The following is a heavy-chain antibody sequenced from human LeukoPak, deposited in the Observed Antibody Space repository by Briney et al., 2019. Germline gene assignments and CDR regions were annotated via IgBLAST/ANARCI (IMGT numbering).Heavy chain of an antibody. D-gene: IGHD5-18*01. CDR2: ISYDGSKK. V-gene: IGHV3-30*01. J-gene: IGHJ4*02. CDR3: ARDRDSYGYVFDY. Sequence: GGSLRLSCAASGFTFSSYAMHWVRQAPGKGLEWVAVISYDGSKKYYADSVKGRFTISRDNSQNPLYLQMNSLRAEDTAVYYCARDRDSYGYVFDYWGQGTLVSVSS. CDR1: GFTFSSYA.